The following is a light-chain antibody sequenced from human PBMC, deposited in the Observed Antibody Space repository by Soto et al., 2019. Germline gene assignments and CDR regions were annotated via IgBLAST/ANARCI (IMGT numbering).Light chain of an antibody. J-gene: IGKJ1*01. CDR2: DVF. CDR1: QSVSSY. V-gene: IGKV3-11*01. Sequence: EIVLTQSPATLSLSPGERATLSCRASQSVSSYLAWYQHKPGQAPRLLIYDVFKRATGIPARFSGSGSGTDFTLTISSLEPEDFAVYYCHQRSNWPRTFGHGTKVEIK. CDR3: HQRSNWPRT.